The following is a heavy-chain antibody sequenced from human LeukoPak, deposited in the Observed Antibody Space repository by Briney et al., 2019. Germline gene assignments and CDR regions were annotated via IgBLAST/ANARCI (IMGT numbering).Heavy chain of an antibody. CDR2: ISYDGSDK. Sequence: GGSLRLSCAASGFTFSSYGMHWVRQAPGKGLEWVAVISYDGSDKDYADSVKGRFTISRDNSKNTLYLQMNSLRADDTAVYYCAKARGAEYYYYYGMDFWGQGTTVTVSS. CDR3: AKARGAEYYYYYGMDF. J-gene: IGHJ6*02. V-gene: IGHV3-30*18. CDR1: GFTFSSYG. D-gene: IGHD3-16*01.